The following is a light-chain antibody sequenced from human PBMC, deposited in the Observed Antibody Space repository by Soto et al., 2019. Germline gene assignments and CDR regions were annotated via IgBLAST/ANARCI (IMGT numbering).Light chain of an antibody. CDR3: MQGTHWPPT. CDR1: QSLVYSDGNTY. V-gene: IGKV2-30*01. J-gene: IGKJ1*01. CDR2: KVS. Sequence: DVVMTQSPLSLPVTLGQPASISCRSSQSLVYSDGNTYLNWFQQRPGQSPRRLIYKVSNRDPGVPDRFSGSGSGTDFTLKISRVEAADVGVYYCMQGTHWPPTFGQGTKVE.